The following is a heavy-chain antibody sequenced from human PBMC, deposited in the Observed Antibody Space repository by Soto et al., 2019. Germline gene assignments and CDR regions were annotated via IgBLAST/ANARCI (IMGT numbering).Heavy chain of an antibody. CDR1: GFTFSSYA. V-gene: IGHV3-23*01. J-gene: IGHJ4*02. CDR2: ISGSGGST. D-gene: IGHD3-3*01. Sequence: GGSLRLSCAASGFTFSSYAMSWVRQAPGKGLEWVSAISGSGGSTYYADSVKGRFTISRDNSKNTLYLQMNSLRAEDTAVYYCAKDWGARITIFGVVINNWGQGTLVTVSS. CDR3: AKDWGARITIFGVVINN.